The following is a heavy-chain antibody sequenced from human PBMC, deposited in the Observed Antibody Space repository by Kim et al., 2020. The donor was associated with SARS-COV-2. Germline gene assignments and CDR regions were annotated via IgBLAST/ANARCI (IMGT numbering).Heavy chain of an antibody. CDR1: GIPFSNAW. J-gene: IGHJ4*02. CDR3: TTVSMR. CDR2: IKSKTDGGTA. Sequence: GGSLRLSCAVSGIPFSNAWMNWVRQTPGKGLEWIGRIKSKTDGGTAHYPAPVKGRFTISRDDSKNTLYLLMNSLKTEDSGVYYCTTVSMRWGQGTLVTVS. V-gene: IGHV3-15*01. D-gene: IGHD2-2*01.